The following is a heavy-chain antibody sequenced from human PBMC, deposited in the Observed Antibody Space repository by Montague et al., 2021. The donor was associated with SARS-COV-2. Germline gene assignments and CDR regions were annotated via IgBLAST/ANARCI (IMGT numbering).Heavy chain of an antibody. Sequence: SETLSLTCAVYDGSFSGYYWSWIRQPPGKGLEWIGEINHSGSTNYNPSLKSRVTISVDTSRNQFSLKLNSVSAADTAVYYCARGQVTIFAVLIMLPAAGAIDMWGQGTKVTVSS. CDR2: INHSGST. CDR3: ARGQVTIFAVLIMLPAAGAIDM. V-gene: IGHV4-34*01. D-gene: IGHD3-3*01. J-gene: IGHJ3*02. CDR1: DGSFSGYY.